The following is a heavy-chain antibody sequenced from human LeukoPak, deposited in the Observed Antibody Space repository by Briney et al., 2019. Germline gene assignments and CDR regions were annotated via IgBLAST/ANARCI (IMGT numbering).Heavy chain of an antibody. V-gene: IGHV3-9*01. CDR1: GFTFDDYA. J-gene: IGHJ6*02. Sequence: GGSLRLSCAASGFTFDDYAMHWVRHAPGKGLEWVSGISWNSGSIGYADSVKGRFTISRDNAKNSLYLQMNGLRAEDTALYYCAKDSTDYYYYGMDVWGQGTTVTVSS. CDR2: ISWNSGSI. CDR3: AKDSTDYYYYGMDV.